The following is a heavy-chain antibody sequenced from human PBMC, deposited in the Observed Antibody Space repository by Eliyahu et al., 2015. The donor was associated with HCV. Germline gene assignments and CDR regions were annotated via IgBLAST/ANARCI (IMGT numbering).Heavy chain of an antibody. D-gene: IGHD3-22*01. CDR2: IYYSGST. CDR1: XXSISSSSYY. V-gene: IGHV4-39*01. CDR3: ARSFPYYYDSSGYYVFDY. Sequence: QLQLQESGPGLXKPSETLSLTCTVSXXSISSSSYYWGWIRXPPGKGLEWIGSIYYSGSTYYNPSLKSRVTISVDTSKNQFSLKLSSVTAADTAVYYCARSFPYYYDSSGYYVFDYWGQGTLVTVSS. J-gene: IGHJ4*02.